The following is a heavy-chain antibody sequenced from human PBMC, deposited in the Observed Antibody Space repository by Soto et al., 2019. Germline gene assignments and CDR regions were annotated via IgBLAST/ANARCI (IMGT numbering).Heavy chain of an antibody. V-gene: IGHV4-59*08. CDR1: GGSISSYY. Sequence: SETLSLTCTVSGGSISSYYWSWIRQPPGKGLEWIGYIYYSGSTNYNPSLKSRVTISVDTSKNQFSLKLSSVTAADTAVYYCARPSNYYDSSAPFDYWGQGTLVTVS. J-gene: IGHJ4*02. CDR3: ARPSNYYDSSAPFDY. CDR2: IYYSGST. D-gene: IGHD3-22*01.